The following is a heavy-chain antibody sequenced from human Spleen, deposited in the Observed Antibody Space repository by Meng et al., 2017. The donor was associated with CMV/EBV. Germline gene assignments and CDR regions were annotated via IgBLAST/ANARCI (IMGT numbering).Heavy chain of an antibody. J-gene: IGHJ4*02. V-gene: IGHV4-39*07. CDR1: GGSISSSSYY. D-gene: IGHD4-11*01. CDR3: ARGPYSNPFDY. Sequence: QVQLPESGPGIVKPSETLSLTCTVSGGSISSSSYYWGWIRQPPGKGLEWIGYIYYSGRTYYNPSLKSRVTMSVDTSKNQFSLKLSSVTAADTAVYYCARGPYSNPFDYWGQGTLVTVSS. CDR2: IYYSGRT.